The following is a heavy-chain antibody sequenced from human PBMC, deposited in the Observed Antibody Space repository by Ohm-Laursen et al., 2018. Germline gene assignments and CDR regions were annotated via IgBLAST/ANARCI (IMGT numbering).Heavy chain of an antibody. Sequence: SDTLSFTCVGSDVSIASAKWSWVRPSAGKQLEWIGRVSQIGTPSYNPSFGSRVFITVESSKNRASQVLGAVTAADTAVYFCARDNSNYGWFDPWGQGTLVTVSA. CDR1: DVSIASAK. D-gene: IGHD4-11*01. V-gene: IGHV4-4*07. CDR2: VSQIGTP. J-gene: IGHJ5*02. CDR3: ARDNSNYGWFDP.